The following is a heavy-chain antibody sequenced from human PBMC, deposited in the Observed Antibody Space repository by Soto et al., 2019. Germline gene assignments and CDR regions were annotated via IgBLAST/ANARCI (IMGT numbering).Heavy chain of an antibody. D-gene: IGHD6-19*01. V-gene: IGHV1-69*06. Sequence: QVQLVQSGAEVKKPGSSVKVSCKASGGTFSSYAISWVRQAPGQGLEWMGGIITIFGTANYAQKFQGRVTITADKSTGTAYVELRSLRSEDTAVYYCARGRIAVAGIPRWFDPWGQGTLVTVSS. CDR3: ARGRIAVAGIPRWFDP. CDR1: GGTFSSYA. CDR2: IITIFGTA. J-gene: IGHJ5*02.